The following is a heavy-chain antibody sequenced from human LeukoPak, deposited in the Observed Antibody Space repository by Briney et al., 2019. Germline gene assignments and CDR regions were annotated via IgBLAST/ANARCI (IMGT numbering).Heavy chain of an antibody. J-gene: IGHJ3*02. CDR1: GGSISSYY. CDR2: AYYERST. D-gene: IGHD3-10*01. Sequence: SETLSLTCTVSGGSISSYYWGWIRQPPGKGLEWIGSAYYERSTYYNPSLKSRVTISVDTSKNQFSLKLSSVTAADTAVYYCARPSGSFWLRQAFEIWGQGTLVTVSS. V-gene: IGHV4-39*01. CDR3: ARPSGSFWLRQAFEI.